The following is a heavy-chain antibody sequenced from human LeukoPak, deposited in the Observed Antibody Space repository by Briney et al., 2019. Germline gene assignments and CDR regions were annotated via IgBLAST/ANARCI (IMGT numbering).Heavy chain of an antibody. J-gene: IGHJ6*02. CDR3: ARGLLGGWTYYYYGMDV. V-gene: IGHV4-59*01. Sequence: PSETLSLTCTVSGGSISSYYWSWIRQPPGKGLEWIGYIYYSGSTNYNPSLKSRVTISVDTSKNQFSLKLSSVTAADTAVYYCARGLLGGWTYYYYGMDVWGQGTRSPSP. CDR1: GGSISSYY. D-gene: IGHD6-19*01. CDR2: IYYSGST.